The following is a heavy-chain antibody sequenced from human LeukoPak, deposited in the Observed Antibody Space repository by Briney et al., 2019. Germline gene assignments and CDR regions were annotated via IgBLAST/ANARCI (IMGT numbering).Heavy chain of an antibody. J-gene: IGHJ6*02. V-gene: IGHV4-59*01. Sequence: SETLSLTCTVSGGSISSYYWSWIRQPPGKGLEWVGYIYYSGSTNYNPSLKSRVTISVDTSRNQFSLKMSSVTAADTAVYYCARDKAYIVATTYYYYYSMDVWGQGTTVTVSS. D-gene: IGHD5-12*01. CDR3: ARDKAYIVATTYYYYYSMDV. CDR1: GGSISSYY. CDR2: IYYSGST.